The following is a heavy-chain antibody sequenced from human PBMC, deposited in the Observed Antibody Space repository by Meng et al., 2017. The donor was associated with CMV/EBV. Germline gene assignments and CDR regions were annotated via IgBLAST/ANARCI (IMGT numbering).Heavy chain of an antibody. CDR2: IRSSSSYI. J-gene: IGHJ6*02. D-gene: IGHD6-13*01. CDR3: ARYLSIAAQFPREGMDV. V-gene: IGHV3-21*01. CDR1: GFTFSSYS. Sequence: GESLKISCAASGFTFSSYSMNRVRQAPGKGLEWVSSIRSSSSYIYYEDSVKSRFTISRDNAKNSLYLQMNSLRAEDTAVYYCARYLSIAAQFPREGMDVWGQGTTVTVSS.